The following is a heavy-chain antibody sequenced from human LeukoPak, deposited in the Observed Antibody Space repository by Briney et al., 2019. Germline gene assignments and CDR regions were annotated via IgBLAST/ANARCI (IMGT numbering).Heavy chain of an antibody. J-gene: IGHJ4*02. CDR1: GGSISSHY. CDR3: ARQQAYYHVSGSYYPNYFDY. D-gene: IGHD3-10*01. Sequence: SETLSLTCTVSGGSISSHYWSWIRQPPGKGLEWIGYIYYSGSTNYNPSLKSRVTISVDTSKDQFSLKLSSVTAADTAVYYCARQQAYYHVSGSYYPNYFDYWGQGTLVTVSS. CDR2: IYYSGST. V-gene: IGHV4-59*08.